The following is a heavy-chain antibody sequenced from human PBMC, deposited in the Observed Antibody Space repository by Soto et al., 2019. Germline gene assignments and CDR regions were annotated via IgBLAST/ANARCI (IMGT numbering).Heavy chain of an antibody. CDR1: GFTFSSYA. D-gene: IGHD6-6*01. Sequence: SLRLSCAASGFTFSSYAMSWVRQAPGKGLEWVSAISGSGGSTYYADSVKGRFTISRDNSKNTLYLQMNSLRAEDTAVYYCAKDRRVRSIAAENKFDPWGQGTLVTAPQ. CDR3: AKDRRVRSIAAENKFDP. CDR2: ISGSGGST. J-gene: IGHJ5*02. V-gene: IGHV3-23*01.